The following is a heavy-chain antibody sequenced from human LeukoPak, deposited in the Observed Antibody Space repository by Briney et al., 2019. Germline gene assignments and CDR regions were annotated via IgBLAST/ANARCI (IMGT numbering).Heavy chain of an antibody. CDR3: ATYSSDDYGGNWGSGGHFDS. Sequence: PSETLSLTCTVSGGSISSDYWQWIRQPPGKGLEWVGYIYNSGNNHYNSSLKSRVTISIDTSKNQFSLKLASVTAADTAVYYCATYSSDDYGGNWGSGGHFDSWGQGTLVTVSS. CDR1: GGSISSDY. J-gene: IGHJ4*02. D-gene: IGHD4-23*01. CDR2: IYNSGNN. V-gene: IGHV4-59*03.